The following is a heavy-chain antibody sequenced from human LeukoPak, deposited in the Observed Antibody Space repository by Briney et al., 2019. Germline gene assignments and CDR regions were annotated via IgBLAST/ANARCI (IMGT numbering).Heavy chain of an antibody. D-gene: IGHD1-14*01. CDR3: AKDGDREYYYYYYMDV. Sequence: GGSLRLSCAASGFTFSSYAMSWVRQAPGKGLEWVSAISGSGGSTYYADSVKGRFTISRDNSKNTLYLQMNSLRAEDTAVYYCAKDGDREYYYYYYMDVWGKGTTVTVSS. CDR2: ISGSGGST. J-gene: IGHJ6*03. CDR1: GFTFSSYA. V-gene: IGHV3-23*01.